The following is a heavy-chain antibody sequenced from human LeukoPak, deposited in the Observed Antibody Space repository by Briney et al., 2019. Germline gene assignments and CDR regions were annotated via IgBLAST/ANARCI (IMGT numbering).Heavy chain of an antibody. CDR1: GFTFDDYA. J-gene: IGHJ4*02. CDR2: ISWNSGSL. V-gene: IGHV3-9*01. D-gene: IGHD2-2*02. CDR3: TKGSNTWPSLFDY. Sequence: GGSLRLSCAASGFTFDDYAMHWVRQAPGKGLEWVSGISWNSGSLVYADSVKGRFAISRDNNKNSLYLQMTSLRTEDTALYYCTKGSNTWPSLFDYWGQGTLVTVSS.